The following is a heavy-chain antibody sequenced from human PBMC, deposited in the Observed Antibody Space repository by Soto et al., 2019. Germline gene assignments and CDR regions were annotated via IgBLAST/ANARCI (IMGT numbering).Heavy chain of an antibody. CDR3: ARADFWSGYSPFDY. CDR2: IYWDDDK. J-gene: IGHJ4*02. CDR1: GFSHSISGVG. D-gene: IGHD3-3*01. V-gene: IGHV2-5*02. Sequence: QITLKESGPTLVKPTQTLTLTCTFSGFSHSISGVGMGWIRQPPGNALEWLALIYWDDDKRYSPSLESRLTITKDTSKNQVVLTMTNMDPVDTATYYCARADFWSGYSPFDYWGQGTLVTVSS.